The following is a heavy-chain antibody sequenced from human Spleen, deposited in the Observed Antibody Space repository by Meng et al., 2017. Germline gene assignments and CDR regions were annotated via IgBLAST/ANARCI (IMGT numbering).Heavy chain of an antibody. CDR1: GFNFRTYS. D-gene: IGHD5-18*01. CDR3: AKYSYGLGDYLDY. J-gene: IGHJ4*02. V-gene: IGHV3-21*01. Sequence: GESLKISCAASGFNFRTYSVNWVRQAPGKGLEWVSSIGISSYIYYADSVKGRFTISRDSAKNSLYLQMNSLRVEDTAVYYCAKYSYGLGDYLDYWGQGALVTVSS. CDR2: IGISSYI.